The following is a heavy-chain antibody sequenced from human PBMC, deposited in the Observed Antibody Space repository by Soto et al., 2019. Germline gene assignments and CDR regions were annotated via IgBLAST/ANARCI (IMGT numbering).Heavy chain of an antibody. Sequence: SVKVSCKASGVTFSSYAISWVRPAPLQGLEWMVGLIPIFGTANYAQKFQGRVTITADESTSTAYMELSSLRSEDTAVYYCARDTAMEPLPSYYYYYGMDVWGQGPTVTVSS. CDR2: LIPIFGTA. J-gene: IGHJ6*02. V-gene: IGHV1-69*13. D-gene: IGHD5-18*01. CDR3: ARDTAMEPLPSYYYYYGMDV. CDR1: GVTFSSYA.